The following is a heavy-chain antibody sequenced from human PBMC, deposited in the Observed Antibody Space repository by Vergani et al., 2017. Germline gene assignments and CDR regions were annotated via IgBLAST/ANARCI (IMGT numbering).Heavy chain of an antibody. CDR1: GFTFSSYS. D-gene: IGHD3-10*01. Sequence: EVQLVESGGGLVKRGGSLRLSCAASGFTFSSYSMNWVRQAPGKGLEWVSSISSSSSYIHYSDSLKGRFTISRDNAKSSLYLQMNSLRAEDTGVYYCARDRYYLGSERYPYFYYYGLDVWGQGTAVTVSS. V-gene: IGHV3-21*01. J-gene: IGHJ6*02. CDR2: ISSSSSYI. CDR3: ARDRYYLGSERYPYFYYYGLDV.